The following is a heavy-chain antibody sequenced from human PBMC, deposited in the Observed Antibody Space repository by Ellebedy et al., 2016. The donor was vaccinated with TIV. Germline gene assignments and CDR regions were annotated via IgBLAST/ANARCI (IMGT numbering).Heavy chain of an antibody. CDR2: ISSGSTYI. Sequence: GGSLRLXXAASGFTFSRYSMNWVRQAPGKGLEWVSSISSGSTYIFYADSVKGRFTISRDNPTDSLYLQMNSLRAEDTAVYYCARQERGTTRGAFDIWGQGTRVTVSS. J-gene: IGHJ3*02. CDR3: ARQERGTTRGAFDI. V-gene: IGHV3-21*01. D-gene: IGHD1/OR15-1a*01. CDR1: GFTFSRYS.